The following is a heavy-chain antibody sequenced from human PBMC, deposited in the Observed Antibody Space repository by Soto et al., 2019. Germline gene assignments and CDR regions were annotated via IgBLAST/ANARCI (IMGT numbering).Heavy chain of an antibody. CDR3: ARTYYDFWSGSNNWFDP. Sequence: PSETLSLTCTVSGGSISTYYWSWIRQPPGKGLEWIGHIYYSGSTNYNPSLKSRVTISVDTSKNQFSLKLTSLTAADTAVYYCARTYYDFWSGSNNWFDPWGQGTLVTVSS. V-gene: IGHV4-59*01. J-gene: IGHJ5*02. CDR1: GGSISTYY. D-gene: IGHD3-3*01. CDR2: IYYSGST.